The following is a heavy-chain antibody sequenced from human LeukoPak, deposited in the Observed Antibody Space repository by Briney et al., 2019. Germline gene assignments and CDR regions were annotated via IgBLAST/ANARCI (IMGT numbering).Heavy chain of an antibody. V-gene: IGHV3-43*02. CDR2: ISGDGGGT. D-gene: IGHD3-10*01. Sequence: GGSLRLSCAASGFTFDDYAMQWVRQAPGKGLEWVSLISGDGGGTFYADSVKGRFTISRDNSKNTLYLQMNSLRAEDTVVYFCASAGSGSLVREYFQHWGQGTLVTVSS. CDR3: ASAGSGSLVREYFQH. CDR1: GFTFDDYA. J-gene: IGHJ1*01.